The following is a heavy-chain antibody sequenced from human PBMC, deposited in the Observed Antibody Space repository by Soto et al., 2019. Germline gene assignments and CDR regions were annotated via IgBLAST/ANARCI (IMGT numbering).Heavy chain of an antibody. CDR1: GYPFTTYD. V-gene: IGHV1-8*01. CDR2: INLNSGHT. Sequence: GASVKVSCKASGYPFTTYDISWVRQAAGQGLEWMGWINLNSGHTDYAQRFQGRVTMTRNTSISTAYMELTSLSSEDTAVYYCARGRGWRDYWGQGTLVTV. D-gene: IGHD6-19*01. J-gene: IGHJ4*02. CDR3: ARGRGWRDY.